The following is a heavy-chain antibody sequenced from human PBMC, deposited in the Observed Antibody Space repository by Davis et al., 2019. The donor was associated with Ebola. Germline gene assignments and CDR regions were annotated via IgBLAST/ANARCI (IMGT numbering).Heavy chain of an antibody. J-gene: IGHJ6*02. CDR1: GYTFTSYA. V-gene: IGHV1-3*01. D-gene: IGHD2-21*01. Sequence: AASVKVSCKASGYTFTSYAMHWVRQAPGQRLEWMGWINAGNGNTKYSQKFQGRVTITADRSTSTAYMELSSLRSDDTAVYYCARERHMIAYYYYYGMDVWGQGTTVTVSS. CDR2: INAGNGNT. CDR3: ARERHMIAYYYYYGMDV.